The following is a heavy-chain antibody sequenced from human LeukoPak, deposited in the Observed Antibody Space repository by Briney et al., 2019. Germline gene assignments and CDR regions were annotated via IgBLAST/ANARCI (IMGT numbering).Heavy chain of an antibody. CDR2: INHSGST. CDR3: ARGLLVLHPSGLLPHPHWFDP. Sequence: SETLSLTCAVYGGSFSGYYWSWIRQPPGKGLEWIGEINHSGSTNYNPSLKSRVTISVDTSKNQFSLKLSTVTAADTAVYYCARGLLVLHPSGLLPHPHWFDPWGQGTLVTVSS. CDR1: GGSFSGYY. V-gene: IGHV4-34*01. D-gene: IGHD2-15*01. J-gene: IGHJ5*02.